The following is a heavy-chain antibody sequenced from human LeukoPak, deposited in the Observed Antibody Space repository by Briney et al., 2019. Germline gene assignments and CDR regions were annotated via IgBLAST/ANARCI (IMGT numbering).Heavy chain of an antibody. J-gene: IGHJ6*02. CDR1: GYTFTSYA. D-gene: IGHD3-9*01. CDR3: ARDYDILTGYYTNYYYYGMDV. CDR2: INTNTGNP. Sequence: ASVKVSCKAPGYTFTSYAMNWVRQAPGQGLEWMGWINTNTGNPTYAQGFTGRFVFSLDTSVSTAYLQICSLKAEDTAVYYCARDYDILTGYYTNYYYYGMDVWGQGTTVTVSS. V-gene: IGHV7-4-1*01.